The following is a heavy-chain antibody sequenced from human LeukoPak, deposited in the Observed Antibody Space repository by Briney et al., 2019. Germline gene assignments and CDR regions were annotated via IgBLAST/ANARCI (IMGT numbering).Heavy chain of an antibody. V-gene: IGHV3-74*01. CDR3: ARARGGGGALDI. J-gene: IGHJ3*02. CDR1: GFTFSSYW. CDR2: IYSDGSIT. Sequence: GGSLRLSCAASGFTFSSYWMQWVRQAPGKGLVWVSRIYSDGSITSYADSVKGRFTISRDNAKNTLYVQVNSLRVEDTAVYYCARARGGGGALDIWGQGTMVTVSS. D-gene: IGHD3-10*01.